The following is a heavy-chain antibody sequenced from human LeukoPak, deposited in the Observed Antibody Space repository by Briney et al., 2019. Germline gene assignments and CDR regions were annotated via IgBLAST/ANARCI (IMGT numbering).Heavy chain of an antibody. D-gene: IGHD6-19*01. CDR1: GFTFSSYS. CDR2: ISSSSSYI. Sequence: GGSLRLSCAASGFTFSSYSMNWVRQAPGKGLEWVSSISSSSSYIYYADSVKGRFTISRDNAKDSLFLQMNSLRAEDTAVYYCARGWGSGWEFDYWGQGTLVTVSS. J-gene: IGHJ4*02. V-gene: IGHV3-21*01. CDR3: ARGWGSGWEFDY.